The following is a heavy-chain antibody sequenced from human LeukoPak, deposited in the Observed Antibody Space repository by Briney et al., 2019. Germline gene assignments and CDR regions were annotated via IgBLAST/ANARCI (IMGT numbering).Heavy chain of an antibody. CDR1: GYTLTELS. CDR2: INTNTGNP. J-gene: IGHJ4*02. D-gene: IGHD3-10*01. CDR3: ARGPLGLWFGELYDY. Sequence: ASVKVSCKVSGYTLTELSMHWVRQAPGQGLEWMGWINTNTGNPTYAQGFTGRFVFSLDTSVSTAYLQISSLKAEDTAVYYCARGPLGLWFGELYDYWGQGTLVTVSS. V-gene: IGHV7-4-1*02.